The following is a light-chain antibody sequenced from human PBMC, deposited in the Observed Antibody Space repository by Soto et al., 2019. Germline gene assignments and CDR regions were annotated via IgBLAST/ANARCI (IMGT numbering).Light chain of an antibody. CDR3: QHYNDYSSWT. CDR2: DAS. CDR1: QSISTW. J-gene: IGKJ1*01. Sequence: DIQMTQSPSTLSASVGDRVTITCRASQSISTWLAWYQQNPGRAPTLLIYDASSLESGVPSRFSGSGSGTEFTLTISSLQPEDFATYYCQHYNDYSSWTFGQGTKVDIK. V-gene: IGKV1-5*01.